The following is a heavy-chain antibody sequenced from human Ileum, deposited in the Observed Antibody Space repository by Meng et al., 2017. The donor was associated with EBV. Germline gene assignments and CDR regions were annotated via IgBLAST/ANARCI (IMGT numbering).Heavy chain of an antibody. CDR3: ARQSDHYYGSGSYYDY. D-gene: IGHD3-10*01. CDR1: GGSISSSSYY. J-gene: IGHJ4*02. V-gene: IGHV4-39*01. CDR2: IYYSGNT. Sequence: QLQESGPGLVKPSELLSLPCTVVGGSISSSSYYWGWIRQPPGKGLEWIGMIYYSGNTYYNPSLKSRVTISVDTSKNQFSLRLSSVTAADAALYYCARQSDHYYGSGSYYDYWGQGTLVTVSS.